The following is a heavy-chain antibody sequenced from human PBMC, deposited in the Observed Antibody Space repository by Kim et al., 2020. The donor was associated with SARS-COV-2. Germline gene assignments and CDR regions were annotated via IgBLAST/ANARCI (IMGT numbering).Heavy chain of an antibody. D-gene: IGHD3-22*01. CDR1: GFTVSSNY. J-gene: IGHJ4*01. Sequence: GGSLRLSCAASGFTVSSNYMSWVRQAPGKRLEWVSVIYSGGSTYYADSVKGRFTISRDNSKNTLYLQMNSLRAEDTAVYYCARAPYYYDSTGYYFDYWC. V-gene: IGHV3-66*01. CDR3: ARAPYYYDSTGYYFDY. CDR2: IYSGGST.